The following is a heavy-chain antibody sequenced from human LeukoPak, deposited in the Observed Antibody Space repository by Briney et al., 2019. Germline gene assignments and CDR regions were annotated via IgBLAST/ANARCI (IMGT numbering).Heavy chain of an antibody. D-gene: IGHD4-17*01. CDR2: LSSSDGKT. CDR3: LRGAYGDVIDY. J-gene: IGHJ4*02. Sequence: SVKVSCKPSGYSFTKYGFTWVRQAPGQGLEWMGWLSSSDGKTSYAQNLQGRVSITSDTSIATNYMELRSLRSDDTAVYYCLRGAYGDVIDYWGQGTLVTVSS. V-gene: IGHV1-18*01. CDR1: GYSFTKYG.